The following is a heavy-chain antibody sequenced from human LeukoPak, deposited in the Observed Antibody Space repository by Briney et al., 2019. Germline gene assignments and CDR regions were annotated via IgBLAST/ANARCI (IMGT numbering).Heavy chain of an antibody. D-gene: IGHD3-10*02. CDR2: IYYDGSS. V-gene: IGHV4-39*07. CDR1: GASISGDNYY. J-gene: IGHJ4*02. Sequence: SETLSLTCTVSGASISGDNYYWGWIRQPPGKGLEWIGSIYYDGSSYYNPSLKSRVTISVDTSKNQFSLKLSSVTAADTAVYYCARDHVGVWGQGTLVTVSS. CDR3: ARDHVGV.